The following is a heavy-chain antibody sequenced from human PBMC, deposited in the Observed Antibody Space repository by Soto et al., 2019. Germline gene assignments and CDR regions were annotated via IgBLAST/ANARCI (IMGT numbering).Heavy chain of an antibody. CDR2: IYWDDDK. V-gene: IGHV2-5*02. D-gene: IGHD5-12*01. J-gene: IGHJ4*02. CDR1: GFSLTTSGVA. Sequence: QITLEESGPTLVKPTQTLTLTCTFSGFSLTTSGVAVGWIRQPPGKALEWLALIYWDDDKRYSPSLNSTVTNTNDNTHNRVVLTITNMHPGDKATYYCAHAGYSDEEWGFDSWCQGTPVTVSS. CDR3: AHAGYSDEEWGFDS.